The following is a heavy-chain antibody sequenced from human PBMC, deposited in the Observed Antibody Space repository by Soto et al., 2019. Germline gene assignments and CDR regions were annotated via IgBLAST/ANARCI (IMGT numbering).Heavy chain of an antibody. J-gene: IGHJ4*02. D-gene: IGHD3-10*01. CDR3: ARQPRYGSGSYYNPFDY. CDR2: IYYSGST. Sequence: QLQLQESGPGLVKPSETLSLTCTVSGGSISSSSYYWGWIRQPPGEGLEWIGSIYYSGSTYYNPSLKSRVTISVDTSKNQFSLKLSSVTAADTAVYYCARQPRYGSGSYYNPFDYWGQGTLVTVSS. V-gene: IGHV4-39*01. CDR1: GGSISSSSYY.